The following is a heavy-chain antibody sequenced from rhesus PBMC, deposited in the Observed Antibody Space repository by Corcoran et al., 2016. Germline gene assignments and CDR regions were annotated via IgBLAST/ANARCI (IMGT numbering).Heavy chain of an antibody. D-gene: IGHD6-25*01. J-gene: IGHJ6*01. V-gene: IGHV4-73*01. CDR3: AREGIAAAGTGYYGLDS. CDR1: GGSISGYYY. Sequence: QVQLQESGPGLVKPSETLSLTCAVYGGSISGYYYWSWIRQPPGKGLEWIGYIYGNSAITNDKPSLNNRVTISKDTSKNQFSLKLSSVTAADTAVYYCAREGIAAAGTGYYGLDSWGQGVVVTVSS. CDR2: IYGNSAIT.